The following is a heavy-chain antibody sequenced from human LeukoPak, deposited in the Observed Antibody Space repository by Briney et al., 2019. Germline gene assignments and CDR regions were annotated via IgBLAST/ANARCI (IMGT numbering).Heavy chain of an antibody. CDR1: GFTFSSYS. D-gene: IGHD6-19*01. CDR3: ARDLSTLSSAPDY. V-gene: IGHV3-21*01. Sequence: GGSLRLSCAASGFTFSSYSMNWVRQAPGKGLEWVSSISSSSSYIYYADSVKGRFTISRDNSKNTLYLQMNSLRAEDTAVYYCARDLSTLSSAPDYWGQGTLVTVSS. CDR2: ISSSSSYI. J-gene: IGHJ4*02.